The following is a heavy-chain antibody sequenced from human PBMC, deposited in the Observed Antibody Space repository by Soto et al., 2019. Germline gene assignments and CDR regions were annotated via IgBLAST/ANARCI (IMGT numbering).Heavy chain of an antibody. CDR3: AREKGAYYGSGSYYNVGYYYGMDV. Sequence: SQTLSLTCAISGDSVSSNSAAWNWIRQSPSRGLERLGRTYYRSKWYNDYAVSVKSRITINPDTSKNQFSLQLNSVTPEDTAVYYCAREKGAYYGSGSYYNVGYYYGMDVRGQGTTVTVSS. CDR2: TYYRSKWYN. J-gene: IGHJ6*02. CDR1: GDSVSSNSAA. V-gene: IGHV6-1*01. D-gene: IGHD3-10*01.